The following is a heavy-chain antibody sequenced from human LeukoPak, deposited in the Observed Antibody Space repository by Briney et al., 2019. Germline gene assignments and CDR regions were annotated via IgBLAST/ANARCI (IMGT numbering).Heavy chain of an antibody. Sequence: SETLSLTCAVYGGSFSGYYWSWIRQPPGKGLEWIGEINHSGSTNYNPSLKSRVTISVDTSKNQFSLKLSSVTAADTAVYYCARLIQAGEGVLDYWGQGTLVTVSS. D-gene: IGHD3-10*01. CDR1: GGSFSGYY. J-gene: IGHJ4*02. CDR2: INHSGST. V-gene: IGHV4-34*01. CDR3: ARLIQAGEGVLDY.